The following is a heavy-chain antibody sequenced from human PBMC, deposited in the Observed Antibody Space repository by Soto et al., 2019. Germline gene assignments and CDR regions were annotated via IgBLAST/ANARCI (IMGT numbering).Heavy chain of an antibody. CDR2: INTDGSGT. D-gene: IGHD3-16*02. CDR3: AKSRVFIGAIVTLLDS. V-gene: IGHV3-74*01. Sequence: PGGSLRLSCAASGFTFSSDWMHWVRQAPGKGLVWVSRINTDGSGTSYADSVKGRFTISRGNSENTLYLQMNGLRADDTALYFCAKSRVFIGAIVTLLDSWGQGTRVTVSS. J-gene: IGHJ4*02. CDR1: GFTFSSDW.